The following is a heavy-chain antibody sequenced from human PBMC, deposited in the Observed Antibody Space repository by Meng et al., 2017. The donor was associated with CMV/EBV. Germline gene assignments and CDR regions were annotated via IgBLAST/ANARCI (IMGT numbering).Heavy chain of an antibody. CDR2: ISSSGSTI. CDR3: AKDTTGSGRSPFDY. J-gene: IGHJ4*02. D-gene: IGHD6-19*01. Sequence: GESLKISCAASGFTFSSYEMNWVRQAPGKGLEWVSYISSSGSTIYYADSVKGRFTISRDNSKNTLYLQMNSLRAEDTAVYYCAKDTTGSGRSPFDYWGQGTLVTVSS. CDR1: GFTFSSYE. V-gene: IGHV3-48*03.